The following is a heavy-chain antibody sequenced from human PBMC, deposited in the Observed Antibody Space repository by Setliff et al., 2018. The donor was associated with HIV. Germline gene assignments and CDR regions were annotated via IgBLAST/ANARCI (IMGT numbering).Heavy chain of an antibody. CDR2: INSDGSST. V-gene: IGHV3-74*01. Sequence: PGGSLRLSCAASGFTFSSYWMHWVRQAPGKGLEWVSRINSDGSSTSYADSVKGRFTISRDNAKNTLYLQMNSLRAEDTAVYYCARERPPGYSSSWGIDYWGQGTLVTVSS. J-gene: IGHJ4*02. CDR1: GFTFSSYW. D-gene: IGHD6-13*01. CDR3: ARERPPGYSSSWGIDY.